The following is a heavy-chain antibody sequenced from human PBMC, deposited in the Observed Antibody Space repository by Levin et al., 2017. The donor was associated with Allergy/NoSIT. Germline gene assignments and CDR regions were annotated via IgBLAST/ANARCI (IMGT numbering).Heavy chain of an antibody. CDR2: IYYSGST. D-gene: IGHD1-26*01. Sequence: SETLSLTCTVSGGSISSYYWSWIRQPPGKGLEWIGYIYYSGSTNYNPSLKSRVTISVDTSKNQFSLKLSSVTAADTAVYYCARGGGSYYFDYWGQGTLVTVSS. J-gene: IGHJ4*02. CDR3: ARGGGSYYFDY. CDR1: GGSISSYY. V-gene: IGHV4-59*01.